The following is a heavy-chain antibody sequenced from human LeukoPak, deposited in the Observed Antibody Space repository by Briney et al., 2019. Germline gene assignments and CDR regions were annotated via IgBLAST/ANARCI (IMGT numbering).Heavy chain of an antibody. CDR3: TRILLKWELPGSDAFDI. V-gene: IGHV3-49*03. J-gene: IGHJ3*02. CDR2: IRSKAYGATT. CDR1: GFNFGDYA. Sequence: PGGSLRLSCTASGFNFGDYAIIWFRQAPGKGLEWVGFIRSKAYGATTEYAASLKDRFTISRDDSKSIAYLQVNSLKTEDTAVYYCTRILLKWELPGSDAFDIWGEGTMVTVSS. D-gene: IGHD1-26*01.